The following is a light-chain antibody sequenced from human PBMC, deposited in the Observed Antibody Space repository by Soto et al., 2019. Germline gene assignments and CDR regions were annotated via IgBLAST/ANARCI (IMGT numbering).Light chain of an antibody. Sequence: VLTQPPSASGTPGQRVTISCSGSSSNIGSNFIYWYQQLPGTAPKLLIYRNNERPSGVPDRFSGSKSGTSASLAISGLRSEDEADYHCAAWDDSLSGVVFGGGTKLTVL. CDR2: RNN. V-gene: IGLV1-47*01. CDR3: AAWDDSLSGVV. CDR1: SSNIGSNF. J-gene: IGLJ2*01.